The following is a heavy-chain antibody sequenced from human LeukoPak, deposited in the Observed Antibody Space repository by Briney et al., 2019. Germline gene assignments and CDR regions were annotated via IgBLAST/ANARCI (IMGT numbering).Heavy chain of an antibody. CDR3: AKGDGYNTFDS. Sequence: GESLKISCRASGYNFNNYWIAWVRQTPGKGLEWMGIIYPGDSDTRYSPSLQGQVTISADKSIRTTYLQWSSLKASDSAMYYCAKGDGYNTFDSWGQGTLVTVSS. CDR1: GYNFNNYW. J-gene: IGHJ4*02. V-gene: IGHV5-51*01. CDR2: IYPGDSDT. D-gene: IGHD5-24*01.